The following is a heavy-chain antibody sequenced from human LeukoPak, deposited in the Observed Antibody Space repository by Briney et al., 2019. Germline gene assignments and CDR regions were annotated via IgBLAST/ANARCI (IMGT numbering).Heavy chain of an antibody. CDR2: IYSTGST. CDR1: SGPMSDSY. J-gene: IGHJ3*01. V-gene: IGHV4-59*01. CDR3: ARDYTMTHAFDV. D-gene: IGHD3-22*01. Sequence: SETLSLTCTVSSGPMSDSYWSWIRQTPGKGLEWIGYIYSTGSTNYNPSLKSRVTISIDTSKNQFFLKLNSVTAADTALYYCARDYTMTHAFDVWGQGTLVTVSS.